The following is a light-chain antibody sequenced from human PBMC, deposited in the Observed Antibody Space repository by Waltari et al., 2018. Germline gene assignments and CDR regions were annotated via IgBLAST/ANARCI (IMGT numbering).Light chain of an antibody. CDR2: RNN. CDR3: SAWDSSVRAWV. V-gene: IGLV10-54*04. Sequence: QAGLTQPPSVSKDLRQTATLTCTGNNNNVGNQEAAWLQQHQGHPPKLLFYRNNERPSGISDRFTASRSGNTASLIITGLQPDDEADYYCSAWDSSVRAWVFGGGTKLTVL. J-gene: IGLJ3*02. CDR1: NNNVGNQE.